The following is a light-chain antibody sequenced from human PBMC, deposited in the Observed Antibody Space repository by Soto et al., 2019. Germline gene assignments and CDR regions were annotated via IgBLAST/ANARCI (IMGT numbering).Light chain of an antibody. Sequence: EVVLTQSPATMSLSPGERATLSCRASENVRTVVDWYQQKPGQAPRHLIYGASNRATGIRARFSGSGSGTDFTTTISNLEPEDFGVYYCQQHSHWPPWTFGQGTRVEIQ. J-gene: IGKJ1*01. CDR2: GAS. V-gene: IGKV3-11*01. CDR3: QQHSHWPPWT. CDR1: ENVRTV.